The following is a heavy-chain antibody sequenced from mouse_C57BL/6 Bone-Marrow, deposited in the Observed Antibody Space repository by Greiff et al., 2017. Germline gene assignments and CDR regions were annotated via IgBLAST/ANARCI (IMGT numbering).Heavy chain of an antibody. Sequence: QVQLQQPGAELVKPGASVKLSCKASGYTFTSYWMHWVKQRPGQGLEWIGMIHPNSGSTNYNEKFKSKATLTVDKSSSTAYMQLSSLTSEDSAVYYCAKEITTVVAPGFAYWGQGTLVTVSA. CDR3: AKEITTVVAPGFAY. V-gene: IGHV1-64*01. CDR1: GYTFTSYW. D-gene: IGHD1-1*01. J-gene: IGHJ3*01. CDR2: IHPNSGST.